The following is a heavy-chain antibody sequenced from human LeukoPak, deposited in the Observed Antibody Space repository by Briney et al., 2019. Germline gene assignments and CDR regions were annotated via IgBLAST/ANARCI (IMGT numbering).Heavy chain of an antibody. J-gene: IGHJ6*02. Sequence: GGSLRLSCAASGFTFTDDAMTWVRQAPGKGLEWVSGISGSGANTFYADSVKGRFTISRDNAKNSLYLQMNSLRDEDTAVYYCARERRGGDYGFCGMDVWGQGTTVTASS. D-gene: IGHD4-17*01. V-gene: IGHV3-23*01. CDR1: GFTFTDDA. CDR2: ISGSGANT. CDR3: ARERRGGDYGFCGMDV.